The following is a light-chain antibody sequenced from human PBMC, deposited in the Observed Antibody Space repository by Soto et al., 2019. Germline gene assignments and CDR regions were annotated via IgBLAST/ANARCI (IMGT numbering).Light chain of an antibody. Sequence: EIVLTQSPGTLSLSPVERATLSCRASQSVSSSYLAWYQQKPGQAPRLLIYGASNRATGIPDRFSGSGSGTDFTLTISRLEPEDFAVYYCQQYGSSPPRTFGQGTKLEIK. J-gene: IGKJ2*01. CDR3: QQYGSSPPRT. V-gene: IGKV3-20*01. CDR1: QSVSSSY. CDR2: GAS.